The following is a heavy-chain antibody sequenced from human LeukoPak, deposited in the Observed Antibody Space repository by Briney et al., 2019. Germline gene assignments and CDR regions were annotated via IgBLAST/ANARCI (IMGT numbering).Heavy chain of an antibody. V-gene: IGHV4-59*01. CDR3: ARDRDGNNWFDC. CDR1: GGSISTSY. CDR2: IYYSGST. J-gene: IGHJ5*01. Sequence: SETLSLTCTVSGGSISTSYWSWIRQPPGKGLEWIGYIYYSGSTNYNPSLKSRVTISVDMSKNQFSLKLSSVTAADTAVYHCARDRDGNNWFDCWGQGTPVTVSS. D-gene: IGHD1-26*01.